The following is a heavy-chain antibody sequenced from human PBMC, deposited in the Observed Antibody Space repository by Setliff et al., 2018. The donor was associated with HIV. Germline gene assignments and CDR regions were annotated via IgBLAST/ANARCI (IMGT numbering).Heavy chain of an antibody. CDR3: ARLPQDVRSSINF. D-gene: IGHD6-6*01. V-gene: IGHV3-74*01. Sequence: GSLRLSCAASGFTFTDYWMHWVRQVPGQGLVWVSRINVDGSSISYADSVKGRFTISRDNAKNTLFLQMNSLRAEDTAVYYCARLPQDVRSSINFWGQGTLVTVSS. CDR1: GFTFTDYW. CDR2: INVDGSSI. J-gene: IGHJ4*02.